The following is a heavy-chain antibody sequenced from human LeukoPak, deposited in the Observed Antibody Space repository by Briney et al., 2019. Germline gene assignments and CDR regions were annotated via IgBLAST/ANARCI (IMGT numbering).Heavy chain of an antibody. D-gene: IGHD2-8*02. CDR3: ARDLGLLAGGYYFDY. CDR1: GYTFTSYY. Sequence: GASVKVTCKASGYTFTSYYMHWVRQAPGQGLEWMGIINPSGGSTSYAQKFQGRVTMTRDTSTSTVYMELSSLRSEDTAVYYCARDLGLLAGGYYFDYWGQGTLVTVSS. V-gene: IGHV1-46*01. J-gene: IGHJ4*02. CDR2: INPSGGST.